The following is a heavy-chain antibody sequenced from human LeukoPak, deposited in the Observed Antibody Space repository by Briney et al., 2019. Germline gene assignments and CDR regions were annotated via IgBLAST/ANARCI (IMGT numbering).Heavy chain of an antibody. D-gene: IGHD2-2*01. CDR2: ISDSGGNT. V-gene: IGHV3-23*01. Sequence: PGGSLRLSCAASGFTFSNYAVSWVRQAPGKGLEWVSSISDSGGNTYYADSVKGRFTISRDNSKNTLYLQMNSLRAEDTAVYYCAKAFGTIDPFEYWGRGTLVTVSS. CDR3: AKAFGTIDPFEY. CDR1: GFTFSNYA. J-gene: IGHJ4*02.